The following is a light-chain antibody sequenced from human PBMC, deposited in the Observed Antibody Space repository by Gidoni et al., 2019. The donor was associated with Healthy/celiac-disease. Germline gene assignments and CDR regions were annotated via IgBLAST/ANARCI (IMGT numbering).Light chain of an antibody. CDR2: KAS. Sequence: DIQITTSPSTLSASVGDSVTITCRASQSISSWFAWYQQKPGKAPKLLIYKASSLESGVPSRFSGSGAGTEFTLTISSLQPDDFATYYCQQYNSDSPTFGQGTKVEIK. V-gene: IGKV1-5*03. CDR1: QSISSW. J-gene: IGKJ1*01. CDR3: QQYNSDSPT.